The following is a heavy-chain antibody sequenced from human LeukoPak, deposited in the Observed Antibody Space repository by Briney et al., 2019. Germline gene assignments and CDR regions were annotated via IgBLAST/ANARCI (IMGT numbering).Heavy chain of an antibody. J-gene: IGHJ4*02. V-gene: IGHV3-9*01. Sequence: GRSLRLSCAASGFTFDDYAMHWVRQAPGKGLEWVSGISWDSGSIGYADSVKGRFTISRDNAKNSLYLQMNSLRAEDTALYYCAKGGTFGVAPRGWGQGTLVTVSS. D-gene: IGHD3-3*01. CDR2: ISWDSGSI. CDR1: GFTFDDYA. CDR3: AKGGTFGVAPRG.